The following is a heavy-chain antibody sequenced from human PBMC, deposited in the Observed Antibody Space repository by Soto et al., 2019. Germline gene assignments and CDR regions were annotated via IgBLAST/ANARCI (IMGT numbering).Heavy chain of an antibody. Sequence: SETLSLTCAVYGGSFSGYYWSWIRQPPGKGLEWIGEINHSGSTNYNPSLKSRVTISVDTSKNQFSLKLSSVTAADTAVYYCARDPYDFWSGYSKFDPWGQGTLVTFSS. CDR1: GGSFSGYY. CDR3: ARDPYDFWSGYSKFDP. J-gene: IGHJ5*02. D-gene: IGHD3-3*01. CDR2: INHSGST. V-gene: IGHV4-34*01.